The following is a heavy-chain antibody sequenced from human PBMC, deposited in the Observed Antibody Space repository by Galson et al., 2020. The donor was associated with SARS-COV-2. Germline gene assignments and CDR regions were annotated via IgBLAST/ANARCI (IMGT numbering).Heavy chain of an antibody. CDR3: AKGPYYGDSYGMDV. CDR1: GFTFDDYA. Sequence: GGSLSLSCAASGFTFDDYAMHWVRQAPGKGLEWVSGISWNSGSIGYADSVKGRFTISRDNAKNSLYLQMNSLRAEDTALYYCAKGPYYGDSYGMDVWGQGTTVTVSS. J-gene: IGHJ6*02. CDR2: ISWNSGSI. D-gene: IGHD3-10*01. V-gene: IGHV3-9*01.